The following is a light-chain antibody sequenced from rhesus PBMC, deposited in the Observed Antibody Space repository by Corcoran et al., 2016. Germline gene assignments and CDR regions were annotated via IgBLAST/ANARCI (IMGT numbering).Light chain of an antibody. CDR3: QHGYGTPFT. V-gene: IGKV1-74*01. Sequence: DIQMTQSPSSLPASVGDRVTITCRARENVNNYLNWNQQKPGKAPKPLIYKVSTLQSGVPSRFSGSGSGTDYTFAISRLQPEDVAAYYCQHGYGTPFTFDPGTKLYIK. J-gene: IGKJ3*01. CDR1: ENVNNY. CDR2: KVS.